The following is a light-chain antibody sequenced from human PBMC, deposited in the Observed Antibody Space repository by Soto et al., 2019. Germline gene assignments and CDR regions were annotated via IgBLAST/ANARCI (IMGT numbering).Light chain of an antibody. CDR3: ISYICSSTRV. J-gene: IGLJ1*01. V-gene: IGLV2-14*01. Sequence: QSALTQPASVSGPPGQSITISCTGTSSDVGGYNYVSWKQQHPGKAPKLMINDVRNRPSGVSNRYSGSKTDKTASLTISGLQADDEADYYCISYICSSTRVFGTGTKVTVL. CDR2: DVR. CDR1: SSDVGGYNY.